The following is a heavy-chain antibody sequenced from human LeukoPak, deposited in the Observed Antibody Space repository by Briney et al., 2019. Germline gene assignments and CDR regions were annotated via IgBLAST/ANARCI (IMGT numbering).Heavy chain of an antibody. CDR1: GGSFSGYY. Sequence: SETLSLTCAVYGGSFSGYYWSWIRQPPGKGLEWIGEINHSGSTNYNPSLKSRVTISVDTSKNQFSLKLSSVTAADTAVYYCARGQGQWLVRYYFDYWGQGTLVTVSS. CDR2: INHSGST. D-gene: IGHD6-19*01. J-gene: IGHJ4*02. V-gene: IGHV4-34*01. CDR3: ARGQGQWLVRYYFDY.